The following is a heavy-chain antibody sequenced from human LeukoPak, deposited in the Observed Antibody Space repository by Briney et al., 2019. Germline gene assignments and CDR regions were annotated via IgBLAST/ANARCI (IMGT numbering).Heavy chain of an antibody. CDR3: ARMGNSYSSSWSYYFDY. J-gene: IGHJ4*02. Sequence: GGSLRLSCAASWFTVSDNYMSWVRQAPGKGLEWVSPISSSSSYIYYADSVKGRFTISRDNAKNSLYLQMNSLRAEDTAVYYCARMGNSYSSSWSYYFDYWGQGTLVTVSS. V-gene: IGHV3-21*01. CDR1: WFTVSDNY. CDR2: ISSSSSYI. D-gene: IGHD6-13*01.